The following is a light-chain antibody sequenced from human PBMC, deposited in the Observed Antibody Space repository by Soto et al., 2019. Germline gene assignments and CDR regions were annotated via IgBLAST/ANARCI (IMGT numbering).Light chain of an antibody. CDR1: QDISNN. CDR2: DAS. V-gene: IGKV1-33*01. J-gene: IGKJ4*01. CDR3: HQYYSSPTT. Sequence: DIQMTQSPSSLSASVGDRVTITCQASQDISNNLHWYQVKPGKAPKLLIYDASNLETGVPSRFSGSGSGTDFTLTIDRLEPEDFAVYYCHQYYSSPTTFGGGTKVEIK.